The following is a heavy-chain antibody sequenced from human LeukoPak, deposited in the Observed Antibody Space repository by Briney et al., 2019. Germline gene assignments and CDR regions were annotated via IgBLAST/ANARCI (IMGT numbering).Heavy chain of an antibody. CDR2: INQSGGT. V-gene: IGHV4-34*01. CDR1: GDSLNGSH. Sequence: SGTLSLTCTLNGDSLNGSHWSWIRQPPGKGLEWIGEINQSGGTHYNPALWSPLTTSIDTTKNKFSLQLTSGTPADSGVYFCARVSDIMISFGGAISYFDYWGQGALVTVSS. CDR3: ARVSDIMISFGGAISYFDY. D-gene: IGHD3-16*02. J-gene: IGHJ4*02.